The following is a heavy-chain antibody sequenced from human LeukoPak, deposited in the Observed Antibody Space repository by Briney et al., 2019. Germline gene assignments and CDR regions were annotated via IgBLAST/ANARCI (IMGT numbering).Heavy chain of an antibody. Sequence: SETLSLTCTVSGGCISSYYWSWIRQPAGKGLEWIGRIYTSGSTNYNPSLKSRVTMSVDTSKNQFSLKLSSVTAADTAVYYCARALWFGDQGWFDPWGQGTLVTASS. V-gene: IGHV4-4*07. D-gene: IGHD3-10*01. CDR3: ARALWFGDQGWFDP. J-gene: IGHJ5*02. CDR1: GGCISSYY. CDR2: IYTSGST.